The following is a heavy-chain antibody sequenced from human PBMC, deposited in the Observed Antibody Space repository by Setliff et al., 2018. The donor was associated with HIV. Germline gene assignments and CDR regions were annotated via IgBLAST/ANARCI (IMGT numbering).Heavy chain of an antibody. CDR1: GGSISSYY. CDR3: AREGSGWDYYYYGMDV. Sequence: ASETLSLTCTVSGGSISSYYWSWIRQPPGKGLEWIGYIYYSGSTNYNPSLKSRVTISVDTSKNQFSLKLSSVTAADTAVYYCAREGSGWDYYYYGMDVWGQGTTVTVSS. D-gene: IGHD6-19*01. CDR2: IYYSGST. V-gene: IGHV4-59*01. J-gene: IGHJ6*02.